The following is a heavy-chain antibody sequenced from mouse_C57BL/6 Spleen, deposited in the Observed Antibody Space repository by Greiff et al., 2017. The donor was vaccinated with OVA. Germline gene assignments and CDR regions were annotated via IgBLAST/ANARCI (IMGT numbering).Heavy chain of an antibody. D-gene: IGHD1-1*01. CDR3: ARTTTVRGFDY. Sequence: VQLQQPGAALVRPGTSVKLSCKASGYTFTSYWLHWVKQRPGQGLEWIGVIDPSDSYTNYNQKFKGKATLTVDTSSSPAYMQLSSLTSEDSAVYYCARTTTVRGFDYWGQGTTLTVSS. J-gene: IGHJ2*01. CDR1: GYTFTSYW. V-gene: IGHV1-59*01. CDR2: IDPSDSYT.